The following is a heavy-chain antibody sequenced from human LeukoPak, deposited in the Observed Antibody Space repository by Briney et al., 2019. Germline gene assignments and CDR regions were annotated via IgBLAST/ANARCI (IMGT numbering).Heavy chain of an antibody. D-gene: IGHD3-22*01. V-gene: IGHV1-69*06. CDR1: GGTFSSYA. CDR3: ARESLDLQSYYYDSSGYYFDY. CDR2: IIPIFGTA. Sequence: ASVKVSCKASGGTFSSYAISWVRQAPGQGLEWMGGIIPIFGTANYAQKFQGRVTITADKSTSTAYMELSSLRSEDTAVYYCARESLDLQSYYYDSSGYYFDYWGQGTLVTVSS. J-gene: IGHJ4*02.